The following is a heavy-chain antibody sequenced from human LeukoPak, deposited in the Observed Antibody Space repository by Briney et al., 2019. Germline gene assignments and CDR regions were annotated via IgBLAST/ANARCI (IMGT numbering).Heavy chain of an antibody. Sequence: SETLSLTCTVSGGSISSSSYYWGWIRQPPGKGLEWIGSIFYSGSTYYNPSLKSRVTISVDTSKNQFSLKLSSVTAADAAVYYCARSRLLYYYYMDVWGKGTTVTVSS. CDR1: GGSISSSSYY. D-gene: IGHD5-18*01. V-gene: IGHV4-39*07. CDR3: ARSRLLYYYYMDV. CDR2: IFYSGST. J-gene: IGHJ6*03.